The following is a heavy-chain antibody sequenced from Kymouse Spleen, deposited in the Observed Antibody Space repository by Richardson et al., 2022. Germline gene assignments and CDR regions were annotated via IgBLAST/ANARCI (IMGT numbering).Heavy chain of an antibody. D-gene: IGHD2-8*01. CDR3: AREYCTNGVCYRYFDL. Sequence: QVQLQQWGAGLLKPSETLSLTCAVYGGSFSGYYWSWIRQPPGKGLEWIGEINHSGSTNYNPSLKSRVTISVDTSKNQFSLKLSSVTAADTAVYYCAREYCTNGVCYRYFDLWGRGTLVTVSS. J-gene: IGHJ2*01. CDR1: GGSFSGYY. V-gene: IGHV4-34*01. CDR2: INHSGST.